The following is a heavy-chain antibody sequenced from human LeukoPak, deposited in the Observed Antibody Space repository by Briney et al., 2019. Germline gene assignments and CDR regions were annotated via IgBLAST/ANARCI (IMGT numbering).Heavy chain of an antibody. CDR3: AKEYQLLHYYMDV. J-gene: IGHJ6*03. CDR1: GFTFSSYS. CDR2: ISGSGGSA. D-gene: IGHD2-2*01. Sequence: GGSLRLSCAASGFTFSSYSMNWVRQAPGKGLEWVSAISGSGGSAYYADSVKGRFTISRDNSKNTLYLQMNSLRAEDTAVYYCAKEYQLLHYYMDVWGKGTTVTVSS. V-gene: IGHV3-23*01.